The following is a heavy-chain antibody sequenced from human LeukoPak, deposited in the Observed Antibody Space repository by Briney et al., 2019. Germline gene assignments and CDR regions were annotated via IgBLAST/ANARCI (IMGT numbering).Heavy chain of an antibody. CDR1: GFTLDDHI. Sequence: GGPLRLSCKASGFTLDDHIMHWVRHAPRRGLEWVSGISRNSNYIRYADSVQSRLTISRDNAKNSRYLQKNSLIPEDTALYYCTKDNVSGWNSLTPGYFQHWGQGTQVSVFS. V-gene: IGHV3-9*01. J-gene: IGHJ1*01. CDR3: TKDNVSGWNSLTPGYFQH. D-gene: IGHD6-19*01. CDR2: ISRNSNYI.